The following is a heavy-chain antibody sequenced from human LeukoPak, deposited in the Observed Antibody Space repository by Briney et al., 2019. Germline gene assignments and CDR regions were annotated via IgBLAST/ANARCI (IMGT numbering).Heavy chain of an antibody. CDR2: ISYDGSNK. Sequence: GSLRLSCAASGFTFSSYAMHWVRQAPGKGLEWVAVISYDGSNKYYADSVKGRFTISRDNSKNTLYLQMNSLRAEDTAVYYCARAPLGTEFNWFDPWGQGTLVTVSS. CDR1: GFTFSSYA. D-gene: IGHD1-1*01. CDR3: ARAPLGTEFNWFDP. J-gene: IGHJ5*02. V-gene: IGHV3-30-3*01.